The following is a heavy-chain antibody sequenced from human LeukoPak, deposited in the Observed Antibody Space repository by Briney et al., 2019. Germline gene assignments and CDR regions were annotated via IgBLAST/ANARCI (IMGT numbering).Heavy chain of an antibody. CDR3: ASLVHCSSTSCYRNDAFDI. J-gene: IGHJ3*02. CDR2: IYPGDSDT. V-gene: IGHV5-51*01. CDR1: GYSFTSYW. D-gene: IGHD2-2*01. Sequence: GESLKISCKGSGYSFTSYWIDWVRQMPGKGLEWMGIIYPGDSDTRYSPSFQGQVTISADKSISTAYLQWSSLKASDTAMYYCASLVHCSSTSCYRNDAFDIWGQGTMVTVSS.